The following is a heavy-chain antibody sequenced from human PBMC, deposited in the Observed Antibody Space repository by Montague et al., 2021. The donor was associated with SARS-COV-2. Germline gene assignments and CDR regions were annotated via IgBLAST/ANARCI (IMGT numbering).Heavy chain of an antibody. CDR1: GGSFGDDH. J-gene: IGHJ4*02. CDR3: ARGHLSVSMIVVVFTSASYYFDY. D-gene: IGHD3-22*01. Sequence: SETLSPTCAVYGGSFGDDHWSWIRQPPGKGLEWIGNISQGGSTNXKPSCRSRVTISVDTSKNQFSLKLTSVTAADTGLYFCARGHLSVSMIVVVFTSASYYFDYWGQGAQVTVSS. V-gene: IGHV4-34*01. CDR2: ISQGGST.